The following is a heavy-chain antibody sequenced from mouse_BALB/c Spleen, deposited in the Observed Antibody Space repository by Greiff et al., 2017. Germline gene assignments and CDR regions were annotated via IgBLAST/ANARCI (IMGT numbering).Heavy chain of an antibody. CDR2: ISYSGST. V-gene: IGHV3-8*02. J-gene: IGHJ4*01. Sequence: EVHLVESGPSLVKPSQTLSLTCSVTGDSITSGYWNWIRKFPGNKLEYMGYISYSGSTYYNPSLKSRISITRDTSKNQYYLQLNSVTTEDTATYYCARDGNRSPHYAMDYWGQGTSVTVSS. CDR1: GDSITSGY. D-gene: IGHD2-3*01. CDR3: ARDGNRSPHYAMDY.